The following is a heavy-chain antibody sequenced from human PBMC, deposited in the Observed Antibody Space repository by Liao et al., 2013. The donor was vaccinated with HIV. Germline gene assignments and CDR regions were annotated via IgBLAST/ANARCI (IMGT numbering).Heavy chain of an antibody. CDR2: IYYSGST. V-gene: IGHV4-34*01. CDR3: ATYGAYLVPI. Sequence: QVQLQQWGAGLLKPSETLSLTCAVYDGSFSGYYWSWIRQPPGKGLEWIGYIYYSGSTYYNPSLKSRVTISVDTSKNQFSLKLSSVTAADTAVYYCATYGAYLVPIWGQGTLVTVSS. CDR1: DGSFSGYY. J-gene: IGHJ4*02. D-gene: IGHD2-21*01.